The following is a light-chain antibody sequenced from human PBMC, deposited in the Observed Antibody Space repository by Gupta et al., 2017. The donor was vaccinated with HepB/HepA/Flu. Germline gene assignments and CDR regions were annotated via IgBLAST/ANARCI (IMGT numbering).Light chain of an antibody. CDR3: MQALHCPLT. V-gene: IGKV2-29*03. J-gene: IGKJ4*01. Sequence: DVVMTQTPLSLPVTPGQPASISCRSSQSLLHSNGNTFLYWYLQRPGQPPRLLIYDVSKRVSGVPDRFSGSGSGTDFTLKISRVEAEDVGFYYCMQALHCPLTFGGGTKVEI. CDR2: DVS. CDR1: QSLLHSNGNTF.